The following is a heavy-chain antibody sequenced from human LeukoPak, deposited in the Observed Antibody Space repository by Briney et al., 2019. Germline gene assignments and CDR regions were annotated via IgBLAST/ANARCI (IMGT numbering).Heavy chain of an antibody. Sequence: PSETLSLTCAVYGGSFSGYYWSWIRQPPGKGLEWIGEINHSGSTNYNPSLKSRVTISVDTSKNQFSLKLSSVTAADTAVYYCAIAGYGDYERRMDVWGKGTTVTVSS. CDR1: GGSFSGYY. J-gene: IGHJ6*04. CDR2: INHSGST. V-gene: IGHV4-34*01. D-gene: IGHD4-17*01. CDR3: AIAGYGDYERRMDV.